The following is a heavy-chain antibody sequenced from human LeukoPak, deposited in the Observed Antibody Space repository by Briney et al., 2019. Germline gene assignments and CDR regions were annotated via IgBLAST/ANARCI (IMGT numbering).Heavy chain of an antibody. V-gene: IGHV3-23*01. Sequence: GGSLRLSCAASGFTFSSYAMSWVRQAPGKGLEWVSAISGSGGSTYYADSVKGRFTISRDNSKNTLYLQMNSLRAEDTAVCYCAKDDKMAGGYSDYWGQGTLVTVSS. CDR1: GFTFSSYA. CDR2: ISGSGGST. J-gene: IGHJ4*02. D-gene: IGHD2-8*01. CDR3: AKDDKMAGGYSDY.